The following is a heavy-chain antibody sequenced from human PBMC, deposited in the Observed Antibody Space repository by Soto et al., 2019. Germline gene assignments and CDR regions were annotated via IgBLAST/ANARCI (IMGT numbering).Heavy chain of an antibody. D-gene: IGHD5-12*01. J-gene: IGHJ5*02. CDR2: INAGNGNT. V-gene: IGHV1-3*01. CDR3: AGDAADIVALNWFDP. CDR1: GYTFTSYA. Sequence: QVQLVQSGAEVKKPGASVKVSCKASGYTFTSYAMHWVRQAPGQRLEWMGWINAGNGNTKYSQKFQGRVTITRDTSASTAYMELSSLRSEDTAVYYCAGDAADIVALNWFDPWGQGTLVTVSS.